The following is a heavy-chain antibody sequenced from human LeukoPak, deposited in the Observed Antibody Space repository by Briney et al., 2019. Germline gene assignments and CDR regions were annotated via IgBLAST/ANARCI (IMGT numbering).Heavy chain of an antibody. J-gene: IGHJ6*04. CDR1: GGSISSYY. CDR2: ISGSGGST. D-gene: IGHD3-3*01. V-gene: IGHV3-23*01. Sequence: ETLSLTCTVSGGSISSYYWNWIRQPPGKGLEWVSAISGSGGSTYYADSVKGRFTISRDNSKNTLYLQMNSLRAEDTAVYYCARDRSITNFGVVRRNKVGTLDVWGKGTTVIVSS. CDR3: ARDRSITNFGVVRRNKVGTLDV.